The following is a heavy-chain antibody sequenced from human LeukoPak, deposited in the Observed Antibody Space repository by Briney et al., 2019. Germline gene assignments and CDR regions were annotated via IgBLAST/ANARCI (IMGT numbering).Heavy chain of an antibody. Sequence: PGRSLRLSCAASGFTFSSYGMHWVRQAPGKGLEWVAVISYDGSNKYYADSVKGRFTNSRDNSKNTLYLQMNSLRAEDTAVYYCAKDSLRYCSSTSCYTQIDYWGQGTLVTVSS. V-gene: IGHV3-30*18. D-gene: IGHD2-2*02. CDR1: GFTFSSYG. CDR2: ISYDGSNK. J-gene: IGHJ4*02. CDR3: AKDSLRYCSSTSCYTQIDY.